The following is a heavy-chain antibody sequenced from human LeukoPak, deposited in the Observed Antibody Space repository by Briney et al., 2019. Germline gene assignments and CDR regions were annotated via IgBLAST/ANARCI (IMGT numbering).Heavy chain of an antibody. CDR2: ISDTGNT. Sequence: GGSLRLSCGASGFTFSSYGMSWVRQAPGKGLEWVSAISDTGNTYHADSVKGRFTISRDSSKNPLFLQMNRLRPEDAAVYYCAKAPVTTCRGAFCYPFDYWGLGTLVTVSS. J-gene: IGHJ4*02. V-gene: IGHV3-23*01. CDR3: AKAPVTTCRGAFCYPFDY. CDR1: GFTFSSYG. D-gene: IGHD2-15*01.